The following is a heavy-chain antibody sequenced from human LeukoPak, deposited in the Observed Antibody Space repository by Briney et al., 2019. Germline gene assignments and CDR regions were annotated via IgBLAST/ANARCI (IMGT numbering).Heavy chain of an antibody. Sequence: GGSLRLSCAASGFTFSSYGMNWVRQAPGKGLEWVSSISSSSSYIYYADSVKGRFTISRDNAKNSLYLQMNSLRAEDTAVYYCARDIVVTISYYHYGMDVWGQGTTVTVSS. CDR2: ISSSSSYI. J-gene: IGHJ6*02. CDR3: ARDIVVTISYYHYGMDV. V-gene: IGHV3-21*01. D-gene: IGHD5-12*01. CDR1: GFTFSSYG.